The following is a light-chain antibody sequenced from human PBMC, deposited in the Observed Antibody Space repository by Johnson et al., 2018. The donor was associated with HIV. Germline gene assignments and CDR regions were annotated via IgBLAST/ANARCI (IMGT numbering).Light chain of an antibody. V-gene: IGLV1-51*01. J-gene: IGLJ1*01. CDR2: DNN. Sequence: QSVLTQPPSVSAAPGQRVTISCSGSSSNIGNNYISWYQQLPGTAPKLLIYDNNKRPSGIPDRFSGSKSGTSATLDLAGLQTGDEADYYCGTWDSSLSVYVFATGTKVPVL. CDR3: GTWDSSLSVYV. CDR1: SSNIGNNY.